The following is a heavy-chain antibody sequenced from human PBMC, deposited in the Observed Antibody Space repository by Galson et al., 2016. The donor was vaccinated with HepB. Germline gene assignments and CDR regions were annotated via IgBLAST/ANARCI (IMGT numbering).Heavy chain of an antibody. Sequence: TLSLTCTVSGGSISSGGYYWSWIRQHPGKGLEWIAYIYYSGSTYYNPSLKSRVSISIDTSKNQFSLELSSVTAADTAVYYCARANYYEYHFSGMDVWGQGTTVTVSS. CDR1: GGSISSGGYY. CDR2: IYYSGST. J-gene: IGHJ6*02. CDR3: ARANYYEYHFSGMDV. V-gene: IGHV4-31*03. D-gene: IGHD3-22*01.